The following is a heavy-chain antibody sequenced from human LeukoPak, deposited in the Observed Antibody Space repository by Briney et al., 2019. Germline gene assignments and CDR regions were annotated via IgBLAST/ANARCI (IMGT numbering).Heavy chain of an antibody. J-gene: IGHJ4*02. Sequence: GASVKVSCKASGGTFSSYAISWVRQAPGQGLEWMGGIIPIFGTANYAQKFQGRVTITADKSTSTAYMELSSLRSEDTAVYYCARVEILEQWLAIDYWGQGTLVTVSS. CDR3: ARVEILEQWLAIDY. CDR1: GGTFSSYA. V-gene: IGHV1-69*06. D-gene: IGHD6-19*01. CDR2: IIPIFGTA.